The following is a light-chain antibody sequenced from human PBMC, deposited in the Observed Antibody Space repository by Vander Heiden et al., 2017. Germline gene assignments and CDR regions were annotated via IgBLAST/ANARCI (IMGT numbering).Light chain of an antibody. CDR1: QYIGKY. J-gene: IGKJ2*01. CDR3: QQHESLPT. Sequence: DIQMTQSPAFLSASVGDRVTITCQASQYIGKYLSWYQQKPGKAPNHLIYAASNLEVGVPSRFSASGSGTEFILTINSLQPEDIAVYYCQQHESLPTFGQGTKVEIK. V-gene: IGKV1-33*01. CDR2: AAS.